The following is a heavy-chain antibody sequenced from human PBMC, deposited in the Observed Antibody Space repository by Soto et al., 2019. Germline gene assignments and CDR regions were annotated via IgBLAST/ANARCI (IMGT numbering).Heavy chain of an antibody. CDR2: ISSSSTTYT. CDR1: GFNFSSYS. D-gene: IGHD6-19*01. V-gene: IGHV3-21*01. J-gene: IGHJ4*02. Sequence: EVQLVESGGGLVKPGESLTLSCAASGFNFSSYSMNWVRQAPGEGLEWVSSISSSSTTYTSYADSVKGRFTISRDNAKNSLYLQMNSLRAEDTAVFYCARWLSGSGHSDFEFWGQGTLVADSS. CDR3: ARWLSGSGHSDFEF.